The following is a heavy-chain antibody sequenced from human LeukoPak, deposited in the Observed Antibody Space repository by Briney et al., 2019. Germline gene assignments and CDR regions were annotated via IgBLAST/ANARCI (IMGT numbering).Heavy chain of an antibody. J-gene: IGHJ4*02. V-gene: IGHV3-48*02. CDR1: GFIFSNYN. CDR2: ISSSSSTI. D-gene: IGHD4-17*01. Sequence: GGSLRLSCVASGFIFSNYNMDWVRQAPGKGLEWVSYISSSSSTIYYADSVKGRSTISRDNAKNSLYLQMNSLRDEDTAVYYCARLTYGFWGQGTLVTVSS. CDR3: ARLTYGF.